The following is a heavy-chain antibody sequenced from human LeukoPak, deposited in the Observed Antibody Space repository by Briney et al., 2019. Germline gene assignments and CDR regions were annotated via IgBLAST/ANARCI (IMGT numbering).Heavy chain of an antibody. CDR1: GGTFSSYA. CDR3: ARGPPKSYSSVVY. D-gene: IGHD6-19*01. Sequence: SVKVSCKASGGTFSSYAISWVRQAPGQGLEWMGGIIPIFGTANYAQKFQGRVTITADESTSTAYMELSSLRSEDTAVYHCARGPPKSYSSVVYWGQGTLVTVSS. J-gene: IGHJ4*02. CDR2: IIPIFGTA. V-gene: IGHV1-69*01.